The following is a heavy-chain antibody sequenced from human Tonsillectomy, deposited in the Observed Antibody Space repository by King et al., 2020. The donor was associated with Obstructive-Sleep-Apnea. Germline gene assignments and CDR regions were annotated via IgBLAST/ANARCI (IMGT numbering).Heavy chain of an antibody. V-gene: IGHV4-39*07. CDR2: IYYSGST. CDR1: GGSISSSSYY. Sequence: LQLQESGPGLVKPSETLSLTCTVSGGSISSSSYYWGWIRQPPGKGLEWIGSIYYSGSTNYNPSLKSRVTKSIDTSKNQFSLKLSSVTAADTAVYYCASVPYITGWSGWFDPWGQGTLVTVSS. J-gene: IGHJ5*02. D-gene: IGHD6-19*01. CDR3: ASVPYITGWSGWFDP.